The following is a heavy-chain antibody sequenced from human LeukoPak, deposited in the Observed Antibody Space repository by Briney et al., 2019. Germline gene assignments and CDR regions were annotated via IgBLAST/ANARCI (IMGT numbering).Heavy chain of an antibody. J-gene: IGHJ4*02. Sequence: GGSLRLSRAASGFTVSSNYMSWVRQAPGKGLEWVSVIYSGGSTYYADSVKGRFTISRDNSKNTLYLQMNSLRAEDTAVYYCATLEGVDDILRYWGQGTLVTVSS. CDR3: ATLEGVDDILRY. V-gene: IGHV3-66*02. CDR2: IYSGGST. D-gene: IGHD3-9*01. CDR1: GFTVSSNY.